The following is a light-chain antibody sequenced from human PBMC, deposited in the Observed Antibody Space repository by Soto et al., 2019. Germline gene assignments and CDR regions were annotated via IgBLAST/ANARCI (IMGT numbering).Light chain of an antibody. J-gene: IGKJ1*01. CDR2: GAS. V-gene: IGKV3-20*01. CDR1: QSVSSTY. CDR3: QQYGSSPPT. Sequence: EIVLTQSPGTLSLSPGERATLSCRASQSVSSTYLAWYQQKPGQAPRLLIYGASSRATGLTARFSVSGSGTDFPLTISSLEPEDSAVYYCQQYGSSPPTFGHGTKVEIK.